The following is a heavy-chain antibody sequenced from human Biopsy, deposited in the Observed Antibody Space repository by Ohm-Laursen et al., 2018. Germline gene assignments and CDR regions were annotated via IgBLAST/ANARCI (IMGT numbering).Heavy chain of an antibody. CDR3: ARGLSSSWYGYFDV. Sequence: SLRLSCTASGFTFGHYAMHWVRQAPGKGLEWISLIWYDGTNEDYADSVKGRFTISRDNSKNTLYLQINTLTLGDTAFYYCARGLSSSWYGYFDVWGRGTLVTVSS. J-gene: IGHJ2*01. CDR2: IWYDGTNE. D-gene: IGHD6-13*01. V-gene: IGHV3-33*01. CDR1: GFTFGHYA.